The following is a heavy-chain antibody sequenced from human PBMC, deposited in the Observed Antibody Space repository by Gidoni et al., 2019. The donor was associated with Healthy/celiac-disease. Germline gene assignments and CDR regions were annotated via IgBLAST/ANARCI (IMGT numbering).Heavy chain of an antibody. CDR3: AKDRAVVVPAAIEGFFSDY. Sequence: EVQLLESGGGLVQPGGSLRLSCAASGFPFSSYAMSWVRQVPGKGLKWVSAISGSGGSTYYADSVKGRFTISRDNSKNTLYLQMNSLRAEDTAVYYCAKDRAVVVPAAIEGFFSDYWGQGTLVTVSS. CDR1: GFPFSSYA. CDR2: ISGSGGST. D-gene: IGHD2-2*02. V-gene: IGHV3-23*01. J-gene: IGHJ4*02.